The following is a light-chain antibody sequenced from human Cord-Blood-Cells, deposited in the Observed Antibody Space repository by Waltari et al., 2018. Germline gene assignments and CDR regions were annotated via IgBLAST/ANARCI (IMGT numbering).Light chain of an antibody. V-gene: IGLV3-1*01. J-gene: IGLJ1*01. CDR1: KLGGRI. CDR2: QDS. CDR3: QAWDSSTYV. Sequence: SYVLTQPSSVPVCPGQGASISSCGDKLGGRIVCWYQQKPGQSPVLVIYQDSKRPSGIPERFSGSNSGNTATLTISGTQAMDEADYYCQAWDSSTYVFGTGTKVTVL.